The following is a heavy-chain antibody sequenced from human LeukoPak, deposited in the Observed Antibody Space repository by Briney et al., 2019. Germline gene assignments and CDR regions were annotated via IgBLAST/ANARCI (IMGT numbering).Heavy chain of an antibody. V-gene: IGHV1-69*05. CDR1: GGTFSSYA. D-gene: IGHD3-22*01. Sequence: SVRVSCKASGGTFSSYAISWVRQAPGQGLERMGGIIPIFGTANYAQKFQGRVTITTDESTSTAYMELSSLRSEDTAVYYCARGEYYDSSGSPLDYWGQGTLVTVSS. CDR3: ARGEYYDSSGSPLDY. J-gene: IGHJ4*02. CDR2: IIPIFGTA.